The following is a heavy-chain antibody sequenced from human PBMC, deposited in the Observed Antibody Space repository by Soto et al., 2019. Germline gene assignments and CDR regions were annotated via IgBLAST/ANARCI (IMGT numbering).Heavy chain of an antibody. CDR3: ATHPPYYV. D-gene: IGHD2-21*01. Sequence: PGGCLRLSCAASGFPFITYSMNWVRQAPGQGLEWVSSISSSTSYIYYADSVKGRFTISRDNAKNSLYLQMNSLRGDDTAVYYCATHPPYYVWGQGTTVTVSS. CDR1: GFPFITYS. J-gene: IGHJ6*02. CDR2: ISSSTSYI. V-gene: IGHV3-21*01.